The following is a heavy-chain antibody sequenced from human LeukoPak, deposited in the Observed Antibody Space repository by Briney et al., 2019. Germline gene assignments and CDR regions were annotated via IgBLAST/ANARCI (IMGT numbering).Heavy chain of an antibody. CDR3: TRDGGSAMPFDY. CDR1: GFTFSTYW. CDR2: IRQDGSDK. J-gene: IGHJ4*02. V-gene: IGHV3-7*01. D-gene: IGHD2-2*01. Sequence: GGSLRLSCGASGFTFSTYWMSWVRQAPGKGLEWVANIRQDGSDKYYVDSVKGRFTISRDNAKNSLYLQMNSLRAEDTAVYYCTRDGGSAMPFDYWGQGTLVTVSS.